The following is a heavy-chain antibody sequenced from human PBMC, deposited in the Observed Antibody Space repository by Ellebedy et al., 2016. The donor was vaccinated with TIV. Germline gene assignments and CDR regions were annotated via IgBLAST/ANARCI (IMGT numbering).Heavy chain of an antibody. D-gene: IGHD1-26*01. CDR2: ISSSGDII. V-gene: IGHV3-48*04. CDR1: GFTFSSYA. CDR3: VRDLHWSYFD. J-gene: IGHJ4*02. Sequence: GESLKISCAASGFTFSSYAMRWVRQAPGKGLEWISYISSSGDIINYLDSVKGRFTISRDNAKNSLYLQMNSLRAEDTAVYYCVRDLHWSYFDWGQGTLVTVSS.